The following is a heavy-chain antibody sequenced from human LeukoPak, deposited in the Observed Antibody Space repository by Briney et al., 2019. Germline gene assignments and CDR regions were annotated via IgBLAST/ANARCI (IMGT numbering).Heavy chain of an antibody. CDR2: IYPGDSDT. CDR3: ARHHGSWSDSPYLIDY. J-gene: IGHJ4*02. V-gene: IGHV5-51*01. Sequence: GESLKTSGKGSGYSFTTYWIGWVRQMPGKGLEWMGIIYPGDSDTRYSPSFQGQVTISADKSITTAYLQWSSLKASDTAMYYCARHHGSWSDSPYLIDYWGQGTLITVSS. D-gene: IGHD3-10*01. CDR1: GYSFTTYW.